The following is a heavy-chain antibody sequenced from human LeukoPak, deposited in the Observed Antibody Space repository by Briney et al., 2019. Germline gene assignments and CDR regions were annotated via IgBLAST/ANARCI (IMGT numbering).Heavy chain of an antibody. CDR3: ATSPGLGYSSSLTGVDY. V-gene: IGHV3-20*04. J-gene: IGHJ4*02. CDR2: INWNGDSR. D-gene: IGHD6-6*01. Sequence: GGSLRLSCTASGFKFDDYGMTWVRQAPGKGLEWVSDINWNGDSRGYAHSVRGRFTIYRDNSKNSLYLQMSSLRAEDTAVYYCATSPGLGYSSSLTGVDYWGQGTLVTVSS. CDR1: GFKFDDYG.